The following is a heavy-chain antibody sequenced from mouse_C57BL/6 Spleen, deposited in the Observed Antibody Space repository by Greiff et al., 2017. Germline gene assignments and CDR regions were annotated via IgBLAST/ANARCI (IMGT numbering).Heavy chain of an antibody. CDR3: ARWGYFDV. V-gene: IGHV1-7*01. CDR1: GYTFTSYW. Sequence: QVHVKQSGAELAKPGASVKLSCKASGYTFTSYWMHWVKQRPGQGLEWIGYLNPSSGYTKYNQKFKDKATLTADKSASTAYMQLSSLTYEDSAVYYCARWGYFDVWGTGTTVTVSS. J-gene: IGHJ1*03. CDR2: LNPSSGYT.